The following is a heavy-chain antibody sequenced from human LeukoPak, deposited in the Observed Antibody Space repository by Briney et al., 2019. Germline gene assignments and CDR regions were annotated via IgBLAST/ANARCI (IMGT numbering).Heavy chain of an antibody. D-gene: IGHD7-27*01. Sequence: GGSLRLSCAASGFTFSSYSMNWVRQAPGRGLEWVSSISSSSYIYYADSVKGRFTISRDNAKNSLYLQMNSLRAEDTAVYYCARNWFELGMTFFDYWGQGTLVTVSS. CDR3: ARNWFELGMTFFDY. CDR2: ISSSSYI. CDR1: GFTFSSYS. V-gene: IGHV3-21*01. J-gene: IGHJ4*02.